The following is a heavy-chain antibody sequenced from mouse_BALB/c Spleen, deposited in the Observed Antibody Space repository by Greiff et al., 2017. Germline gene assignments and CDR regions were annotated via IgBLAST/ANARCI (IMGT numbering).Heavy chain of an antibody. CDR1: GYTFSSYW. J-gene: IGHJ4*01. V-gene: IGHV1-9*01. Sequence: QVQLQQSGAELMKPGASVKISCKATGYTFSSYWIEWVKQRPGHGLEWIGEILPGSGSTNYNEKFKGKATFTADTSSNTAYMQLRSLTSEDSAVYYCARKGGRYDRAMDYWGQGTSVTVSS. D-gene: IGHD2-14*01. CDR3: ARKGGRYDRAMDY. CDR2: ILPGSGST.